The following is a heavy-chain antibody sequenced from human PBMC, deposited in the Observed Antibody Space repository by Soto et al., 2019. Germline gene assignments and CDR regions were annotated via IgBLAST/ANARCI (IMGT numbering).Heavy chain of an antibody. CDR1: GGSFSGYY. CDR3: AAQGSIAAAGRYGMDV. CDR2: INHSGST. Sequence: PSETLSLTCAVYGGSFSGYYWSWIRQPPGKGLEWIGEINHSGSTNYNPSLKSRVTISVDTSKNQFSLKLSSVTAADTAVYYCAAQGSIAAAGRYGMDVWGQGTTVTVSS. J-gene: IGHJ6*02. D-gene: IGHD6-13*01. V-gene: IGHV4-34*01.